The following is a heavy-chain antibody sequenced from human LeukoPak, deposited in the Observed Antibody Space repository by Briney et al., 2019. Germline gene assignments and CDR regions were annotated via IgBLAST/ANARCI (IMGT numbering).Heavy chain of an antibody. CDR1: GFTFSSYA. D-gene: IGHD1-26*01. J-gene: IGHJ3*02. CDR2: ISGSGGST. Sequence: GGSLRLSCAASGFTFSSYAMTWVRQAPGKGLEWVSGISGSGGSTYYADSVKGRFTISRDNSKNTLYLQMNSLRAEDTAVYFCAKDMSSGSYSLDAFDIWGQGTMVTVSS. V-gene: IGHV3-23*01. CDR3: AKDMSSGSYSLDAFDI.